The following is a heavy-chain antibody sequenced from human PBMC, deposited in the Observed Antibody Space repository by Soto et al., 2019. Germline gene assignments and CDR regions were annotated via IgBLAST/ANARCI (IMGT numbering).Heavy chain of an antibody. V-gene: IGHV1-8*01. CDR2: MNPNSGNT. CDR1: GYTFTSYD. J-gene: IGHJ6*02. Sequence: ASVKVSCKASGYTFTSYDINWVRQATGQGLEWMGWMNPNSGNTGYAQKFQGRVTMTRNTSISTGYMELSSLRSEDTAVYYRARGPSSLSYYYYGMDVWGQGTTVTV. D-gene: IGHD2-2*01. CDR3: ARGPSSLSYYYYGMDV.